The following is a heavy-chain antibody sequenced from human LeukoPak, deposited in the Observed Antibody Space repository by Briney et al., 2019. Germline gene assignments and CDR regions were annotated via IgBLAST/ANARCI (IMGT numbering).Heavy chain of an antibody. CDR2: IYYSGST. V-gene: IGHV4-39*01. Sequence: PSETLSLTCTVSGCSISSSSYYWGWIRQPPGKGLEWIGSIYYSGSTYYNPSLKSRVTISVDTSKNQFSLKLSSVTAADTAVYYCSGGTKLNDYWGQGTLVTVSS. CDR1: GCSISSSSYY. CDR3: SGGTKLNDY. J-gene: IGHJ4*02. D-gene: IGHD2-15*01.